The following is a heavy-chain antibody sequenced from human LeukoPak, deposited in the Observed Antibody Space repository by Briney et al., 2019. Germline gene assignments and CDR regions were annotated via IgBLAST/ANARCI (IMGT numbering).Heavy chain of an antibody. CDR3: TKEMADRREAFDY. V-gene: IGHV3-30*02. CDR1: GFTFSNYG. CDR2: VRYDGSNK. J-gene: IGHJ4*02. D-gene: IGHD6-6*01. Sequence: AGGSLRLSCAASGFTFSNYGIHWVRQAPGKGLEWVAFVRYDGSNKYYADSVKGRFTISRDNSKNTLYLQMNSLRAEDTAVYYCTKEMADRREAFDYWGQGTPATVSS.